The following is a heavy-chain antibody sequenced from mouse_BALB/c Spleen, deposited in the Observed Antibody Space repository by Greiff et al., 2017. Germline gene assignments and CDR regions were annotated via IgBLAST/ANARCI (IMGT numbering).Heavy chain of an antibody. D-gene: IGHD2-1*01. Sequence: QVQLQQPGAELVKPGASVKLSCKASGYTFTSYWMHWVKQRPGQGLEWIGEIDPSDSYTNYNQKFKGKATLTVDKSSSTAYMQLSSLTSEDSAVYYCARGGNFYAMDYWGQGTSVTVSS. CDR2: IDPSDSYT. V-gene: IGHV1-69*02. J-gene: IGHJ4*01. CDR3: ARGGNFYAMDY. CDR1: GYTFTSYW.